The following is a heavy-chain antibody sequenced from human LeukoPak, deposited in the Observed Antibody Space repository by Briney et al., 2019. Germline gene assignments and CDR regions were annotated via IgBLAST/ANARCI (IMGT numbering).Heavy chain of an antibody. J-gene: IGHJ4*02. CDR3: VIGIVGATADY. CDR1: GFSFRNYW. V-gene: IGHV3-74*01. Sequence: GGSLRLPCVVSGFSFRNYWMPWVRRAPGKGLVWVSRINSDGATTNYAASAKGRFPIYRDNPKHTLHLQVNALRAEDTAVYSCVIGIVGATADYWGEGNLVSVSS. CDR2: INSDGATT. D-gene: IGHD1-26*01.